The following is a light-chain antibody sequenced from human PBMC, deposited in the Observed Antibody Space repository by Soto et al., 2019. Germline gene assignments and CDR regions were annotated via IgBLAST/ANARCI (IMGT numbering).Light chain of an antibody. CDR3: QQYNSYSGT. V-gene: IGKV1-5*01. J-gene: IGKJ1*01. CDR1: QSISSW. CDR2: DAS. Sequence: DIQMTQSPPTLSASVGDRVTITCRASQSISSWLAWYQQKPGKAPKLLICDASSLESGVPSRFSGSGSGTEFTLTISSLQPDDFATYYCQQYNSYSGTFGQGTKVDIK.